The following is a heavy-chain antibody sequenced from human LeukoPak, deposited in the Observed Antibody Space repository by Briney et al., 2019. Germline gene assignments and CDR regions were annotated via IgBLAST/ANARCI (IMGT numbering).Heavy chain of an antibody. Sequence: SETLSLTCTVSGGSISSYYWSWIRQPAGKGLEWIGRIYISGSTYYNPSLKSRVTISVDTSKNQFSLKLSSVTAADTAVYYCARQLAARAYYYFDYWGQGTLVTVSS. V-gene: IGHV4-4*07. J-gene: IGHJ4*02. D-gene: IGHD6-25*01. CDR1: GGSISSYY. CDR2: IYISGST. CDR3: ARQLAARAYYYFDY.